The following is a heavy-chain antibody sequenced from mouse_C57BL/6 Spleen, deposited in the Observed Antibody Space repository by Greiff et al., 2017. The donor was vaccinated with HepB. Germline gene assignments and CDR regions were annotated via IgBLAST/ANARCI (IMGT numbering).Heavy chain of an antibody. CDR3: AREGGYYYGYWYFDV. CDR1: GYTFTSYW. Sequence: VQLQQPGTELVKPGASVKLSCKASGYTFTSYWMHWVKQRPGQGLEWIGNINPSNGGTNYNEKFKSKATLTVDKSSSTAYMQLSSLTSEDSAVYYCAREGGYYYGYWYFDVWGTGTTVTVSS. V-gene: IGHV1-53*01. CDR2: INPSNGGT. J-gene: IGHJ1*03. D-gene: IGHD1-1*01.